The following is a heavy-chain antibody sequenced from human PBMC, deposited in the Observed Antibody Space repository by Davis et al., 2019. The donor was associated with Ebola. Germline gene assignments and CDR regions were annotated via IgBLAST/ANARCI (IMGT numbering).Heavy chain of an antibody. CDR2: ISSGSHYT. CDR3: AGGSDSDFYYSGMDV. D-gene: IGHD5-12*01. J-gene: IGHJ6*02. CDR1: GFTFSDYY. Sequence: PGGSLRLSCAVSGFTFSDYYMSWIRQAPGKGLEWVSYISSGSHYTNYAVSVKGRFTISRDNAKNSLSLQMNSLRVDDTAVYYCAGGSDSDFYYSGMDVWGQGTTVTVSS. V-gene: IGHV3-11*06.